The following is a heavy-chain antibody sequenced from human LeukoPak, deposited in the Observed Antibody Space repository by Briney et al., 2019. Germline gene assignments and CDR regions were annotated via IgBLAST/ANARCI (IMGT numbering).Heavy chain of an antibody. Sequence: SETLSLTCTVSGGSISSGSYYWSWIRQPAGKGLEWIGRIYTSGSTNYNPSLKSRVTVSVDTSKNQFSLKLSSVTAADTAVYYCARVAAVAGTGNWFDPWGQGTLVTVSS. CDR3: ARVAAVAGTGNWFDP. D-gene: IGHD6-19*01. CDR1: GGSISSGSYY. CDR2: IYTSGST. V-gene: IGHV4-61*02. J-gene: IGHJ5*02.